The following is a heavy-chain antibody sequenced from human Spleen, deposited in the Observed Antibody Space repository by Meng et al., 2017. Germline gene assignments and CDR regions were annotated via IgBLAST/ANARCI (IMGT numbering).Heavy chain of an antibody. J-gene: IGHJ4*02. D-gene: IGHD6-19*01. CDR1: GYTFTSFG. CDR3: ARDASNTSDWHAYFDY. Sequence: QVHLVQSGAEVKKPGASVRVSCKASGYTFTSFGISWVRQAPGQRLEWMGWISANNGNTNYAQKFQGRVTMTTDTSTSTAYMELRSLRSDDTAVYYCARDASNTSDWHAYFDYWAQGTLVTVSS. CDR2: ISANNGNT. V-gene: IGHV1-18*01.